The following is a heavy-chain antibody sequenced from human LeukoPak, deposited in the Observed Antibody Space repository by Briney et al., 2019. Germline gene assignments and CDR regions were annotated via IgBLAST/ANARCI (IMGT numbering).Heavy chain of an antibody. CDR2: ISAYNGNT. D-gene: IGHD4-17*01. CDR3: ARGGDYEYFQH. J-gene: IGHJ1*01. Sequence: ASVKVSCKPFGYTFTSYGITWVRQAPGQGLEWMGWISAYNGNTNYAQKFQGRVTMSTDTSTSTAYMELRSLKSDDTAVYYCARGGDYEYFQHWGQGTLATVSS. V-gene: IGHV1-18*01. CDR1: GYTFTSYG.